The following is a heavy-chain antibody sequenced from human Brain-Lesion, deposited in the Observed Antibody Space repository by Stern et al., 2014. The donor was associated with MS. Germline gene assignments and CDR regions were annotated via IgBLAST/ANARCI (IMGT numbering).Heavy chain of an antibody. D-gene: IGHD3-3*01. V-gene: IGHV1-2*02. CDR1: GYIFTGYY. Sequence: QVQLVPSGAEVKKPGASVKVSCKTSGYIFTGYYIHWVRQAPGKGLEWMAWINTNTGGAKYAQKFQGRVTMSRDTSISTAYVELSSLTSDDTAVYYCARDQRGITIFGVVTDYYYLGMDVWGQGTTVTVSS. CDR3: ARDQRGITIFGVVTDYYYLGMDV. CDR2: INTNTGGA. J-gene: IGHJ6*02.